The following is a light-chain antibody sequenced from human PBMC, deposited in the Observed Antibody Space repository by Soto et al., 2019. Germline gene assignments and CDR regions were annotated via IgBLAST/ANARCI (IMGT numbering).Light chain of an antibody. Sequence: QSALTQPASVSGSPGQSITISCTGTTNDIGGYNFVSWYQQHPGKAPKLMIYDVGNPPSGVSRRFSGSTSGTTASLTISGLQAEDEADYYCSSYTSSSSRVVFGGGTKLTVL. V-gene: IGLV2-14*03. CDR1: TNDIGGYNF. J-gene: IGLJ2*01. CDR2: DVG. CDR3: SSYTSSSSRVV.